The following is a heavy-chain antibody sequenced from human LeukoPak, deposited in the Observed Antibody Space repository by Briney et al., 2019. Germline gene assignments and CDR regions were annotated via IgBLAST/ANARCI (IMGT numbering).Heavy chain of an antibody. CDR3: ARARSGDCCDY. Sequence: SETLSLTCTVSGGSISSGGYYWSWIRQHPGKGLEWIGYIYYSGSAYYNPSLKSRVTISVDTSKNQFSLKLSSVTAADTAVYYCARARSGDCCDYWGQGTLVTVSS. CDR1: GGSISSGGYY. D-gene: IGHD3-22*01. CDR2: IYYSGSA. J-gene: IGHJ4*02. V-gene: IGHV4-31*03.